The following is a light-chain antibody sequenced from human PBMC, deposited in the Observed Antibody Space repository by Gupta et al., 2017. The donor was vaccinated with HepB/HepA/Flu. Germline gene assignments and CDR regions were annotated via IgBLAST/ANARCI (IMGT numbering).Light chain of an antibody. CDR2: YDT. J-gene: IGLJ2*01. Sequence: SSVLTPPPSVSVAPGKTATITCGGNNIGKKGVHWHQQKPGQAPVLVIYYDTDRPSGIPERFSGSNSGNTATLTISGVEAGDEADYYCQVWDINSVHQIFGGGTRLTVL. CDR3: QVWDINSVHQI. CDR1: NIGKKG. V-gene: IGLV3-21*04.